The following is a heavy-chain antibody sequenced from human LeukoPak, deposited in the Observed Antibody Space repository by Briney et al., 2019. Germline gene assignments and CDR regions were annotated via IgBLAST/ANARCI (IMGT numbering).Heavy chain of an antibody. Sequence: TGGSLSLSCAASGFTFSSYSMNWVRQAPGKGLEWVSYISSSSSTIYYADSVKGRFTISRDNAKNSLYLQMNSLRAEDTAVYYCARDGSTGYGHPYYFDNWGQGSLVTVSS. V-gene: IGHV3-48*01. D-gene: IGHD1-14*01. CDR2: ISSSSSTI. CDR1: GFTFSSYS. J-gene: IGHJ4*02. CDR3: ARDGSTGYGHPYYFDN.